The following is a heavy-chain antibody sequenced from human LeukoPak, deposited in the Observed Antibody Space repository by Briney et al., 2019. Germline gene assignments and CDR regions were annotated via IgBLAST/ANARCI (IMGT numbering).Heavy chain of an antibody. J-gene: IGHJ5*02. Sequence: SETLSLTCTVSGGSISPNFWTWMRQSPGKGLEWIGYIHYTGSTNYNPSLKGRVTMSVDTSKNQFSLKVTSVTAADTAVYYCARGGAAAGTIWFDPWGQGTLVTVSS. CDR1: GGSISPNF. D-gene: IGHD6-13*01. V-gene: IGHV4-59*08. CDR2: IHYTGST. CDR3: ARGGAAAGTIWFDP.